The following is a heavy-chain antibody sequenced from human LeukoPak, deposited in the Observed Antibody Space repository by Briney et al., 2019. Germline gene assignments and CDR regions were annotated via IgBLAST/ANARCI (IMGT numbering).Heavy chain of an antibody. Sequence: GGSLRLSCAASGFTFSSYSMNWVRQAPWKGLEWVSSISSSSSYIYYADSVKGRFTISRDNAKNSLYLQMNSLRAEDTAVYYCARDPLPSSGWYGPPNYWGQGTLVTVSS. CDR3: ARDPLPSSGWYGPPNY. CDR1: GFTFSSYS. D-gene: IGHD6-19*01. V-gene: IGHV3-21*01. CDR2: ISSSSSYI. J-gene: IGHJ4*02.